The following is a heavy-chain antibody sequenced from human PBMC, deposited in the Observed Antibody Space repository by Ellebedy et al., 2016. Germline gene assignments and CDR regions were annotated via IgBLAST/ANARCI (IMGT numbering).Heavy chain of an antibody. CDR1: GFTFSRFW. Sequence: GESLKISXAASGFTFSRFWMSWVRQAPGKGLEWVANINQDGSEKYYVDSVKGRFTISRDNAKNSLYLQMNSLRAEDTAVYYCARGYDTTMGMYFDYWGQGTLVTVSS. D-gene: IGHD5-18*01. V-gene: IGHV3-7*01. CDR3: ARGYDTTMGMYFDY. CDR2: INQDGSEK. J-gene: IGHJ4*02.